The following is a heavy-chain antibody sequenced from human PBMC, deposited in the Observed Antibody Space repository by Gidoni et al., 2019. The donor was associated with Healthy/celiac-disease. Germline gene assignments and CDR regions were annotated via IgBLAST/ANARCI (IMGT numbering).Heavy chain of an antibody. CDR3: SKCPGGAVRPNSLDP. CDR2: ISGSCGST. J-gene: IGHJ5*02. Sequence: EVQLLESGGGLVQPGGSLRLSCAASGFTFSSYAMSWVRQAPGKGLGLVSAISGSCGSTYYADSVKGPFTLSRDHSKNPLFLQMDRLRAEDTAVFYCSKCPGGAVRPNSLDPWGQGTLVTVSS. V-gene: IGHV3-23*01. CDR1: GFTFSSYA. D-gene: IGHD3-10*02.